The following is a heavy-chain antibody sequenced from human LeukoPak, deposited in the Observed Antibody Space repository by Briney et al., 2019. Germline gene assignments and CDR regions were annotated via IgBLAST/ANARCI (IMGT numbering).Heavy chain of an antibody. CDR1: GYSISSDYY. D-gene: IGHD2-2*02. CDR3: ARALVPAAILHWFDP. CDR2: IYHSGST. Sequence: PSETLSLTCTVSGYSISSDYYWGWIRQPPGKGLEWIGSIYHSGSTYYNPSLKSRVTISVDTSKNQFSLKLSSVTAADTAVYYCARALVPAAILHWFDPWGQGTLVTVSS. J-gene: IGHJ5*02. V-gene: IGHV4-38-2*02.